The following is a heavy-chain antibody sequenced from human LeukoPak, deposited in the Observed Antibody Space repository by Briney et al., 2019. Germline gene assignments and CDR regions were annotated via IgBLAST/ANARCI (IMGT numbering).Heavy chain of an antibody. CDR1: GFTFSDYY. CDR2: ISSSSSYT. J-gene: IGHJ6*02. CDR3: ARAPHYSNYGPYYYGMDV. Sequence: GGSLRLSCAASGFTFSDYYMSWIRQAPGKGLEWVSYISSSSSYTNYADSVKGRFTISRDNAKNSLYLQMNSLRAEDTAVYYCARAPHYSNYGPYYYGMDVWGQGTAVTVSS. D-gene: IGHD4-11*01. V-gene: IGHV3-11*06.